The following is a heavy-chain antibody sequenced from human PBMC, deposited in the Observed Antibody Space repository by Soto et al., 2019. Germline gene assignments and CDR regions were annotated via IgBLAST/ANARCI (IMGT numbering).Heavy chain of an antibody. D-gene: IGHD3-9*01. Sequence: ASVKVSCKASGYTFTSYGISWVRQAPGQGLEWMGWISAYNGSTNYAQKLQGRVTMTTDTSTSTAYMELRSQRSDDTAVYYCARVRPVLRYSRPNWFDPWGQGTLVTVSS. CDR3: ARVRPVLRYSRPNWFDP. V-gene: IGHV1-18*01. CDR2: ISAYNGST. CDR1: GYTFTSYG. J-gene: IGHJ5*02.